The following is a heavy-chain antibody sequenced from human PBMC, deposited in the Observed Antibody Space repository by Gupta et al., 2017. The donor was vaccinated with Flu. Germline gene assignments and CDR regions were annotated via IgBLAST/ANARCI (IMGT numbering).Heavy chain of an antibody. CDR1: GFTFGSYA. D-gene: IGHD3-10*01. V-gene: IGHV3-23*01. CDR2: INGGGSNT. J-gene: IGHJ4*02. Sequence: EVQLLESGGGLVQPGGSLRLSCAASGFTFGSYAMSWVRQTPGKGLEWVSTINGGGSNTDYADSVKGRFIISRDNSKNVVYLQMNSLTADDTAVYYCAKELYFWFRGRWGQGTLVTVSA. CDR3: AKELYFWFRGR.